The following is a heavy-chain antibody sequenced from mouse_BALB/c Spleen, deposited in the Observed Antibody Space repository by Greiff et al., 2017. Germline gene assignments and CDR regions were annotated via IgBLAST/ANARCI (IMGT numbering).Heavy chain of an antibody. Sequence: DVMLVESGGGLVQPGGSRKLSCAASGFTFSDYGMAWVRQAPGKGPEWVAFISNLAYSIYYADTVTGRFTISRENAKNTLYLEMSSLRSEDTAMYYCAREGGNPNAMDYWGQGTSVTVSS. D-gene: IGHD2-1*01. V-gene: IGHV5-15*02. J-gene: IGHJ4*01. CDR1: GFTFSDYG. CDR3: AREGGNPNAMDY. CDR2: ISNLAYSI.